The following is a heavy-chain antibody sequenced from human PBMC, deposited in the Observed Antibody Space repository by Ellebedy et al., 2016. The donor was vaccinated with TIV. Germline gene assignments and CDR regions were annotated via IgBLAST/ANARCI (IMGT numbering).Heavy chain of an antibody. V-gene: IGHV1-45*02. CDR3: ARSDCGGDCSLDY. CDR2: IAPFNGDT. J-gene: IGHJ4*02. Sequence: AASVKVSCKASGDTFTHRYLHWLRQAPGQALEWMGWIAPFNGDTNRAHKFQNRVTSTRDRSMSTAYMELSSLRSEDTGMYFCARSDCGGDCSLDYWGQGTLVTVSS. D-gene: IGHD2-21*02. CDR1: GDTFTHRY.